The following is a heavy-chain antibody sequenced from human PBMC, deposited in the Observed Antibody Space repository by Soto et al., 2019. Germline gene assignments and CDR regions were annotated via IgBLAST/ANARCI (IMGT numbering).Heavy chain of an antibody. CDR2: IIPIFGTA. J-gene: IGHJ4*02. CDR3: ARGLHSAWGSDY. V-gene: IGHV1-69*13. Sequence: GASVKVSCKASGGTFSSYAISWVRQAPGQGLEWMGGIIPIFGTANYAQKFQGRVTITADESTSTAYMELSSLRSEDTAVYYCARGLHSAWGSDYWGQGTLVTVSS. D-gene: IGHD3-16*01. CDR1: GGTFSSYA.